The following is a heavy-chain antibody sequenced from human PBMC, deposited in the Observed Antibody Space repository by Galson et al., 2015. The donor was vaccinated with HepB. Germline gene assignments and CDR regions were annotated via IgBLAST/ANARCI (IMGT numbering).Heavy chain of an antibody. D-gene: IGHD3-9*01. V-gene: IGHV3-15*07. CDR1: GFTFSNAW. CDR3: TTDRGPYYDILTGYYSPPQPFDI. J-gene: IGHJ3*02. CDR2: IKSKTGGGTT. Sequence: SLRLSCAASGFTFSNAWMNWVRQAPGKGLEWVGRIKSKTGGGTTDYAAPVKGRFTISRDDSKNTLYLQMNSLKTEDTAVYYCTTDRGPYYDILTGYYSPPQPFDIWGQGTMVTVSS.